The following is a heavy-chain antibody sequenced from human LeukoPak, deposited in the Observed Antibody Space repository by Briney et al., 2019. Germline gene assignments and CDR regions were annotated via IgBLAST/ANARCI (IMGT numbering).Heavy chain of an antibody. CDR2: IYTSGST. Sequence: SETLSLTCTVSGGSISSYYWSWIRQPAGKGLEWIGRIYTSGSTNYNPSLKSRVTISVDKSKNKFSLKLSSVTAADTAVYYCARVVVPAAMAFNWFDPWGQGTLVTVSS. CDR3: ARVVVPAAMAFNWFDP. V-gene: IGHV4-4*07. D-gene: IGHD2-2*01. CDR1: GGSISSYY. J-gene: IGHJ5*02.